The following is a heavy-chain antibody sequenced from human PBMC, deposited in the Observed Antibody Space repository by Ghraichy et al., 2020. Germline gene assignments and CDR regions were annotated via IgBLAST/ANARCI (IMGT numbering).Heavy chain of an antibody. V-gene: IGHV3-23*01. Sequence: LSLTCAASGFIFSSSPMNWVRQTPGKGLEWVATISAGSANTYYADSVKGRFTISRDDSNDTLFLQMNSLRDEDTARYYCAKRYCSGGACFAVSDFWGQGTQVTVSS. J-gene: IGHJ4*02. CDR3: AKRYCSGGACFAVSDF. CDR1: GFIFSSSP. CDR2: ISAGSANT. D-gene: IGHD2-15*01.